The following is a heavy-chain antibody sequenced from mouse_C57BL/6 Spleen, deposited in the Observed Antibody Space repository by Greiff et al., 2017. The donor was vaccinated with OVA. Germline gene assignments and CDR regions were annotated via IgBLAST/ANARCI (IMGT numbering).Heavy chain of an antibody. CDR1: GFSFNTYA. V-gene: IGHV10-1*01. CDR2: IRSKSNNYAT. D-gene: IGHD4-1*01. CDR3: VRHANWDAFDY. Sequence: EVKVVESGGGLVQPKGSLKLSCAASGFSFNTYAMNWVRQAPGKGLEWVARIRSKSNNYATYYADSVKDRFTISRDDSESMLYLQMNNLKTEDTAMYYCVRHANWDAFDYWGQGTTLTVSS. J-gene: IGHJ2*01.